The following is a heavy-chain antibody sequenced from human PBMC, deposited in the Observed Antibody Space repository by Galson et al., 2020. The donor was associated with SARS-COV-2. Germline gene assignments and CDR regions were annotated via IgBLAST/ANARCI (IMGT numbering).Heavy chain of an antibody. Sequence: ASETLSLTCSVSGDSVSSVRYYWGWIRQPPGKGLEWIGSIYYSGSTYYNPSLKSRVIISTDTAKNQFSLKLRSVTAAGTALYYCVRDVLSLRYFDWPDSPSADWGQGTRVTVSS. CDR2: IYYSGST. CDR3: VRDVLSLRYFDWPDSPSAD. D-gene: IGHD3-9*01. CDR1: GDSVSSVRYY. J-gene: IGHJ4*02. V-gene: IGHV4-39*07.